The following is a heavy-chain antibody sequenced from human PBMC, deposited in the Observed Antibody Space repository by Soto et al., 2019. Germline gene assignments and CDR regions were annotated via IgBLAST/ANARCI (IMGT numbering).Heavy chain of an antibody. Sequence: GGSLRLSCAASGFTLSSFWMSWVRQAPGKGLEWVANIKQDGSGKYYLDSVKGRFTISRDNAKNSLYLQMNSLRAEDTAVYYCARGGGFYDCWGQGT. V-gene: IGHV3-7*03. D-gene: IGHD3-22*01. J-gene: IGHJ4*02. CDR2: IKQDGSGK. CDR3: ARGGGFYDC. CDR1: GFTLSSFW.